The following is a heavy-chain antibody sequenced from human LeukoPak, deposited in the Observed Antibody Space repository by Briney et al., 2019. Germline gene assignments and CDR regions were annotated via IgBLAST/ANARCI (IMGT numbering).Heavy chain of an antibody. J-gene: IGHJ4*02. CDR1: GFTFSSHA. CDR2: ITASGVST. D-gene: IGHD4-17*01. Sequence: TGGSLRLSCAASGFTFSSHAMAWVRQAPGKGLEWVSSITASGVSTYYADSVQGRFTISRDNSKNTVYLLMNSLRADDTAVYYCATDLTVTTHYWGQGTLVTVSS. CDR3: ATDLTVTTHY. V-gene: IGHV3-23*01.